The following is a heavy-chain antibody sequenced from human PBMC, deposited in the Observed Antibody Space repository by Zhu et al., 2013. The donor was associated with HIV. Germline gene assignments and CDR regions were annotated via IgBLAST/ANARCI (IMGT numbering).Heavy chain of an antibody. CDR2: IYYSGSP. Sequence: QVQLQESGPGLVKPSETLSLTCTVSGGSMSSYYWTWVRQPPGKGLEWTGNIYYSGSPNYNPSLKSRLTISLDMSKNQFFLKLSSVTAADTAVYYCTTRLAAVGQFDYWGQGTLVTVSS. D-gene: IGHD6-13*01. J-gene: IGHJ4*02. CDR1: GGSMSSYY. V-gene: IGHV4-59*01. CDR3: TTRLAAVGQFDY.